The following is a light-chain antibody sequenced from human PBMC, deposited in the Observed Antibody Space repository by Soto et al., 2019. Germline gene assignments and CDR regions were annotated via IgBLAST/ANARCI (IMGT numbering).Light chain of an antibody. CDR3: QQLYTYPYT. CDR2: AAS. CDR1: QSISSY. V-gene: IGKV1-39*01. J-gene: IGKJ2*01. Sequence: DIQRTQSPSSLSSSVGDRVTITWRASQSISSYLNWYQQKPGKAPKLLIYAASSLQSGVPSRFRGRGSGTDFTLSISSLKPEDFETYYCQQLYTYPYTFGQGTKVDI.